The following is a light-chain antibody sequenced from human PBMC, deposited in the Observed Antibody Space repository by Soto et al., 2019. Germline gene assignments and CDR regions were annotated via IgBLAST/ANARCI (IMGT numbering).Light chain of an antibody. CDR1: QSISSY. J-gene: IGKJ1*01. V-gene: IGKV1-39*01. Sequence: DIQMSQSPSSLAASVGDRVTITCRASQSISSYVNWFQQKPGKAPKLLINVASSLQRGVPPRFSGSGSGTDFSLTISSLQAEDLATYYCQQSYSFPWTFGQGTKVEIK. CDR3: QQSYSFPWT. CDR2: VAS.